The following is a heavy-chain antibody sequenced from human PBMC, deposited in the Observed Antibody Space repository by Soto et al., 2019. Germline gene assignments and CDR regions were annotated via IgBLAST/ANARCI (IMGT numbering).Heavy chain of an antibody. J-gene: IGHJ6*02. D-gene: IGHD6-6*01. CDR1: GYTFTGYY. CDR3: ARAIAAHYYYYYGMDV. CDR2: INPNSGGT. Sequence: ASVNVSCKASGYTFTGYYMHWVRQAPGQGLEWMGWINPNSGGTNYAQKFQGRVTMTRDTSISTAYMELSRLRSDDTAVYYCARAIAAHYYYYYGMDVWGQGTTVTVSS. V-gene: IGHV1-2*02.